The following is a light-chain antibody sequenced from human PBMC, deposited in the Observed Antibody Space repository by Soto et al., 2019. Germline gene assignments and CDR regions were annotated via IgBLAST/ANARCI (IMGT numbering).Light chain of an antibody. CDR3: QQYGSSPYT. Sequence: EIVLTQSPGTLSLSPGGRANLSCRGSQSVSSSYLAWYLQKPGQAPRLLIYGASSRATGIPDRFSGSGSGTDFTLTISRLEPEDFAVYYCQQYGSSPYTFGQGTKLEIK. J-gene: IGKJ2*01. CDR1: QSVSSSY. V-gene: IGKV3-20*01. CDR2: GAS.